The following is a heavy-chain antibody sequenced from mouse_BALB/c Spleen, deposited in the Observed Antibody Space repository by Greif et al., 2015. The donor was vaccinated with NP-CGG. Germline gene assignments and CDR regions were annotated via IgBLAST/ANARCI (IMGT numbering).Heavy chain of an antibody. V-gene: IGHV1-67*01. CDR3: ARLGNYGNPYYYAMDY. D-gene: IGHD2-1*01. Sequence: LVESGPEVVRPGVSVKISCKGSGYTFTDYAMHWVKQSHAKSLEWIGVISTYNGNTNYNQKFKGKATMTVDKSSSAAYMELDRLTSEDSAIYYCARLGNYGNPYYYAMDYWGQGTSGTVSS. J-gene: IGHJ4*01. CDR1: GYTFTDYA. CDR2: ISTYNGNT.